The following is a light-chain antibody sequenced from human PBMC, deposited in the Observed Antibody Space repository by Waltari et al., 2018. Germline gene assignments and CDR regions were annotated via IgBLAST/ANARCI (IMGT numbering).Light chain of an antibody. J-gene: IGLJ1*01. CDR3: AAWDDSLSGSYV. Sequence: QSVLTQPPSASGTPGQRVTISCSGSSSNIGTNSVYWYQHLPGTAPKLRIYRTDQRPSGVPYRCVASKSGTSASLAISGLRSEDEADYYCAAWDDSLSGSYVFGTGTKVTVL. V-gene: IGLV1-47*01. CDR1: SSNIGTNS. CDR2: RTD.